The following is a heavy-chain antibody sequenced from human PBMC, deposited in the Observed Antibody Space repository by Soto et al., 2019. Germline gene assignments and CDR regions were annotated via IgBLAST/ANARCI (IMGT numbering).Heavy chain of an antibody. D-gene: IGHD2-8*02. Sequence: SETLSLTCAVSGASLTTNDWWTWVRQAPGKGLEWIGQVHHTGSTFYNPSLRSRITVSIDVSANHFSLHLDSATAADTALYYCARSTGGDACHFWGQGTMVTVS. CDR3: ARSTGGDACHF. CDR2: VHHTGST. J-gene: IGHJ3*01. V-gene: IGHV4-4*02. CDR1: GASLTTNDW.